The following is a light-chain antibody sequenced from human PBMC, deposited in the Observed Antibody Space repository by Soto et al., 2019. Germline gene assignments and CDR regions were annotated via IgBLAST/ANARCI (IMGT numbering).Light chain of an antibody. J-gene: IGLJ1*01. Sequence: QSALTQPRSVSGSPGQSVTLSCTGTDSDVGAYNYVSWYQQHPGKAPKLIIYDVDQRPSGVPDRFSGSKSGNTASLTISGLHADDEADYYCCSYAGSYTFVFGTESKVTVL. V-gene: IGLV2-11*01. CDR3: CSYAGSYTFV. CDR1: DSDVGAYNY. CDR2: DVD.